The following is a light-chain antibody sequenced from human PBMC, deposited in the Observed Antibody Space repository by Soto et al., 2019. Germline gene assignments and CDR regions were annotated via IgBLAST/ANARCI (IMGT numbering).Light chain of an antibody. J-gene: IGKJ5*01. Sequence: EIVLTQSPATLSLSPGEGATLSCRASQSISSFLAWYQQKPGQAPRLLIYGASNRATGIPARFSGSGSGTDFTLTISSLEPEDFAVYYCQQRSDWPPITFGQGTRLEIK. V-gene: IGKV3-11*01. CDR2: GAS. CDR3: QQRSDWPPIT. CDR1: QSISSF.